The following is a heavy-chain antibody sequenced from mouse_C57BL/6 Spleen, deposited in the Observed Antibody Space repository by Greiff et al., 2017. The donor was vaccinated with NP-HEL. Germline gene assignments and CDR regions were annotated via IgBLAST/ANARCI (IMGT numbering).Heavy chain of an antibody. CDR2: IDPSDSYT. J-gene: IGHJ3*01. V-gene: IGHV1-59*01. D-gene: IGHD2-3*01. CDR3: ARDDGGVAY. Sequence: QVQLQQSGAELVRPGTSVKLSCKASGYTFTSYWMHWVKQRPGQGLEWIGVIDPSDSYTNYNQKFKGKATLTVDTSSSTAYMQLSSLTSEDSAVYYCARDDGGVAYWGQGTLVTVSA. CDR1: GYTFTSYW.